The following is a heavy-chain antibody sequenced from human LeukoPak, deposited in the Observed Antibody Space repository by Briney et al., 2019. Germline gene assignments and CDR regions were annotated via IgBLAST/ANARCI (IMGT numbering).Heavy chain of an antibody. V-gene: IGHV4-59*02. Sequence: PSETLSLTCTVSGGSVSSYYWSWIRQPPGKGLEWIGYIYYSGSTNYNPSLKSRVTISVDTSKNQFSLKLSSVTAADTAVYYCARDRYYYDSSGYIGNAFDIWGQGTMVTVSS. J-gene: IGHJ3*02. D-gene: IGHD3-22*01. CDR2: IYYSGST. CDR1: GGSVSSYY. CDR3: ARDRYYYDSSGYIGNAFDI.